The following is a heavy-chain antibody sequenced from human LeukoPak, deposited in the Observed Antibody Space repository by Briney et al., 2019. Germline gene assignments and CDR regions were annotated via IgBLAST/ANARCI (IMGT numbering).Heavy chain of an antibody. CDR3: ARVRRQWLAAYYFDY. D-gene: IGHD6-19*01. V-gene: IGHV5-51*01. Sequence: GESLQISCQGSGSSFTSYWIGWVRQLPGKGLEWMGIIYPGDSDTRYSPSFQGQVTISADKSSSTAYLQWSSLKASDTAMYYCARVRRQWLAAYYFDYWGQGTLVTVSS. CDR1: GSSFTSYW. CDR2: IYPGDSDT. J-gene: IGHJ4*02.